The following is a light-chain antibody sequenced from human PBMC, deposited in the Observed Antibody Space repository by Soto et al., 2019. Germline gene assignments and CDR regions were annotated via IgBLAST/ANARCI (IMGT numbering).Light chain of an antibody. J-gene: IGKJ1*01. V-gene: IGKV2-28*01. CDR1: QSLLLSKENFI. CDR2: LGS. Sequence: DIVLTQSPLSLPVTPGEPASISCSPSQSLLLSKENFILDWYLQKPGQSPQLLIYLGSIRASGVPDRFSGSGSGTDFTLKITRVEAEDVGVYYCMQAIQAPRTFGLGTKVEIK. CDR3: MQAIQAPRT.